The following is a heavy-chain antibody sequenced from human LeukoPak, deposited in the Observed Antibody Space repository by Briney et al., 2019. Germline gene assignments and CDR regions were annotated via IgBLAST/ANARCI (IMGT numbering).Heavy chain of an antibody. CDR1: GFTFGHHF. J-gene: IGHJ4*02. CDR3: ARAVDVVDY. Sequence: GGSLRLSCVASGFTFGHHFMSWVRQAPGGGLEWGANINPDGSIKFHADSVRGRFSISRDNARNSVYLQMNSLRGEDTAVYYCARAVDVVDYWGQGTLVAVSS. D-gene: IGHD2-21*01. CDR2: INPDGSIK. V-gene: IGHV3-7*01.